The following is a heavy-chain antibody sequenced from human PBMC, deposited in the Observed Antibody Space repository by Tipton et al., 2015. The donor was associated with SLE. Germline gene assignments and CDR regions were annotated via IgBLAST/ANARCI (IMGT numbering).Heavy chain of an antibody. CDR3: ARDSGYGAPYYYYGMDV. Sequence: TLSLTCTVSGGSISSSSYYWGWIRQPPGKGLEWIGSIYYSGSAYYNPSLKSRVTISVDTSKNQFSLKLSSVTAADTAVYYCARDSGYGAPYYYYGMDVWGQGTTVTVSS. CDR2: IYYSGSA. V-gene: IGHV4-39*07. CDR1: GGSISSSSYY. J-gene: IGHJ6*02. D-gene: IGHD4-17*01.